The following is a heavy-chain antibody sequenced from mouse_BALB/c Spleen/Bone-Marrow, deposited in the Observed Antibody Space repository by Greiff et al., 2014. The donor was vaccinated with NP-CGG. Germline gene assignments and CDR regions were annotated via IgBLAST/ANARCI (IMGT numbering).Heavy chain of an antibody. CDR1: GYTFTYYT. V-gene: IGHV1-4*01. Sequence: VNLVESGAELARPGASVKMSCKASGYTFTYYTMHWVKQRPGQGLEWIGYINPSSGYTNYNQKFKDKATLTADKSSSTAYMQRSSRTADDATVDYWARGGNYPYAARDSWGQGTSGTGSA. D-gene: IGHD2-1*01. CDR2: INPSSGYT. CDR3: ARGGNYPYAARDS. J-gene: IGHJ4*01.